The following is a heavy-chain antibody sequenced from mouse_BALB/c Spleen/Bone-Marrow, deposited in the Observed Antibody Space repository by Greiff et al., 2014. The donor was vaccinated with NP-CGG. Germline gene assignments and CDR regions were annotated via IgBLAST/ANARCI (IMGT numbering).Heavy chain of an antibody. V-gene: IGHV7-1*02. CDR1: GFTFSDFY. Sequence: EVKLVESGGGLVQPGGSLRLSCATSGFTFSDFYMEWVRQPPGKSLEWIAASRTEDNDYKKESSAYVKGRFIVTRDTSQSILYLQMNARRAEDTAIYYCARDSRCLRSFDNWGQGTSVTVSS. D-gene: IGHD2-2*01. CDR3: ARDSRCLRSFDN. J-gene: IGHJ4*01. CDR2: SRTEDNDYKK.